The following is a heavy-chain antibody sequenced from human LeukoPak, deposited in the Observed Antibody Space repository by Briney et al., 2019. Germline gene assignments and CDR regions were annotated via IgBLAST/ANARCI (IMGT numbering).Heavy chain of an antibody. D-gene: IGHD2-2*01. V-gene: IGHV3-11*04. CDR1: GFAFTDYY. CDR2: ISISGTTI. J-gene: IGHJ5*02. Sequence: GGSLRLSCAASGFAFTDYYMSWIRQAPRKGLDWVSYISISGTTINYADSVKGRFTFSRDNAKNSLYLQMNSLRAEDMAVYYCARDPCSSTSCPGRWFDPWGQGTLVTVSS. CDR3: ARDPCSSTSCPGRWFDP.